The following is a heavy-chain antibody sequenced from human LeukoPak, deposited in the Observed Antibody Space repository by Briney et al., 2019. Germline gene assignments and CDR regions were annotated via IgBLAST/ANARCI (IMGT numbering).Heavy chain of an antibody. CDR2: INHSGNT. CDR1: GGSFSGYY. CDR3: ARSNSGYDDAFDI. Sequence: PSETLSLTCAVYGGSFSGYYWSWIRQPPGKGLEWIGEINHSGNTNYNPSLKSRVTISVDPSKNQFSLKLSSVTAADTAVYYCARSNSGYDDAFDIWGQGTMVTVSS. D-gene: IGHD5-12*01. V-gene: IGHV4-34*01. J-gene: IGHJ3*02.